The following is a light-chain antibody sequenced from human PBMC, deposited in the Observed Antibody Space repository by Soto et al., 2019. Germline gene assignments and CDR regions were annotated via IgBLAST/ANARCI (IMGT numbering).Light chain of an antibody. J-gene: IGKJ1*01. CDR1: QSVISNF. CDR2: GAS. CDR3: QQYGSSPRT. V-gene: IGKV3-20*01. Sequence: EIELAQSPGTLSLSPGERATLSCRASQSVISNFLAWYQQKPGQAPWLLIWGASNRAGGVPDRFSGSGSGTDFTLTISRLEPEDFAVYYCQQYGSSPRTFGQGTKVEI.